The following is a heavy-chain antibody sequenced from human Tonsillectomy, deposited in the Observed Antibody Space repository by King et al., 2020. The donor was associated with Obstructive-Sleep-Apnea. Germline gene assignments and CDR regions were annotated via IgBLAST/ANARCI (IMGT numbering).Heavy chain of an antibody. CDR1: GFTFSTYG. Sequence: VQLVESGGGVVQPGRSLRLSCAASGFTFSTYGMHWVRQAPGKGLEWVAVISYDGGNKYYADSVKGRFTISRDNSKNTLYLQMNSLRAEDTAVYYGAKDSGVGCTGGSCYGYLDYWGQGTLVTVSS. J-gene: IGHJ4*02. D-gene: IGHD2-15*01. CDR3: AKDSGVGCTGGSCYGYLDY. V-gene: IGHV3-30*18. CDR2: ISYDGGNK.